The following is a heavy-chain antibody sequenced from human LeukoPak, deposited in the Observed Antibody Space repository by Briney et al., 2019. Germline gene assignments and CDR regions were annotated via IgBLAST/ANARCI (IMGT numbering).Heavy chain of an antibody. CDR1: GGTFSSYA. D-gene: IGHD6-19*01. V-gene: IGHV1-69*04. CDR2: IIPILGIA. Sequence: GASVKVSCKASGGTFSSYAISWVRQAPGQGLEWRGRIIPILGIANYAQKSHGRVTITADKSTSTAYMQLSSLRSEDTAVYYCARDPLADRYSSGWVPWGQGTLVTVSS. J-gene: IGHJ5*02. CDR3: ARDPLADRYSSGWVP.